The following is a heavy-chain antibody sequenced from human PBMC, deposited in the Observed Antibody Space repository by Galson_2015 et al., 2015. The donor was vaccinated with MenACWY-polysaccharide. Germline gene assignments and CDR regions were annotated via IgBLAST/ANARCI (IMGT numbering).Heavy chain of an antibody. CDR2: IIPMAGTK. V-gene: IGHV1-69*04. CDR1: GGSFSAYA. CDR3: ARVGCSGISCFLEY. J-gene: IGHJ4*02. D-gene: IGHD2-2*01. Sequence: SVKVSCPVSGGSFSAYAITWVRQAPGQGLEWMGRIIPMAGTKNYAQKVQGRVTITADTSRTTVYMELSSLRIEDTAVYYCARVGCSGISCFLEYWGQGTPVTVSS.